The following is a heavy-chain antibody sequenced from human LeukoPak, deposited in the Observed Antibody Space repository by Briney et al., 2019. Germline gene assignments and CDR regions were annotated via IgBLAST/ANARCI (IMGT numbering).Heavy chain of an antibody. CDR2: IWYDGSNK. Sequence: PGRSLRLSCAASGFTFSSYGMHWVRQAPGKGLEWVAVIWYDGSNKYYADSVKGRFTIFRDNSKNTLYLQRNSQRAEYTGGYYRAEGGYGGSKLDYWVEGTL. J-gene: IGHJ4*02. D-gene: IGHD4-11*01. V-gene: IGHV3-33*01. CDR3: AEGGYGGSKLDY. CDR1: GFTFSSYG.